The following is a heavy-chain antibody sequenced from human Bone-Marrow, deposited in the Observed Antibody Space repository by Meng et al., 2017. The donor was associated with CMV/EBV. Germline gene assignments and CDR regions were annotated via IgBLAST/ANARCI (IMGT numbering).Heavy chain of an antibody. V-gene: IGHV1-2*02. CDR3: ARVKIRGIINWFDP. J-gene: IGHJ5*02. CDR2: INPDSGGT. CDR1: GSTFTGYY. Sequence: SGSTFTGYYIPGVRQAPGQGLEWMGRINPDSGGTSYAQKFQGRVTMTRDTSISTAYMELSSLRSDDAAVYYCARVKIRGIINWFDPWDQGTLVTVSS. D-gene: IGHD3-10*01.